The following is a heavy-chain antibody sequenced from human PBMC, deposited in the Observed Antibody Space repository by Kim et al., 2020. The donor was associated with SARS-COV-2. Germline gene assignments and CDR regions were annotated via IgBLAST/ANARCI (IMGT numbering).Heavy chain of an antibody. CDR3: ARENCSGGSCYRAVGY. D-gene: IGHD2-15*01. Sequence: SLKSRVNISVDTSKNQFSLKLSSVTAADTAVYYCARENCSGGSCYRAVGYWGQGTLVTVSS. V-gene: IGHV4-30-2*05. J-gene: IGHJ4*02.